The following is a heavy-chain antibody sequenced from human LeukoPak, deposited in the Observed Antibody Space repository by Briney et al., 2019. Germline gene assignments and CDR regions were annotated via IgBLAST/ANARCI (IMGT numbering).Heavy chain of an antibody. CDR1: GFTFRTYG. Sequence: GRSLRLSCAASGFTFRTYGMHFVRQAPRKGLQWVSLISFDVSNIYYTDSLKVRFTIYRDNSKNTLYLQMHSLRTEDTAMYYCAKDGRVAGAGADAFDIWGQGTMLTVSS. J-gene: IGHJ3*02. CDR3: AKDGRVAGAGADAFDI. V-gene: IGHV3-30*18. CDR2: ISFDVSNI. D-gene: IGHD6-19*01.